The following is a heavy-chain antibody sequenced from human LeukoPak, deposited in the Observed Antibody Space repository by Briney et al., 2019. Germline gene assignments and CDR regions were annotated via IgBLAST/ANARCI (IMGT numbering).Heavy chain of an antibody. CDR3: ARGERGSLRALDY. Sequence: GGSLRLSCAASGFTVSSNYMSWLRQAPGEGLEWVSVIYSGGSTYYADSVKGRFTISRDNSKNTLYVQMNSLRAEDMAVYYCARGERGSLRALDYWGQGTLVTVSS. CDR1: GFTVSSNY. D-gene: IGHD5-12*01. V-gene: IGHV3-53*01. J-gene: IGHJ4*02. CDR2: IYSGGST.